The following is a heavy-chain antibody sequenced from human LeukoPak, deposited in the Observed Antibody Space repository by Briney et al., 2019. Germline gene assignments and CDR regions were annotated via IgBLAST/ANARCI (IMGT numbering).Heavy chain of an antibody. CDR2: IRSKAYGGTT. J-gene: IGHJ4*02. V-gene: IGHV3-49*04. CDR1: VFTFGDYA. D-gene: IGHD5-18*01. CDR3: TKGYSYGLPTNFDY. Sequence: GGSLRLSCTASVFTFGDYAMSWVRQAPGKGLEWVGFIRSKAYGGTTEYAASVKGRFTISRDDSKSIAYLQMNSLKTEDTAVYYCTKGYSYGLPTNFDYWGQGTLVTVSS.